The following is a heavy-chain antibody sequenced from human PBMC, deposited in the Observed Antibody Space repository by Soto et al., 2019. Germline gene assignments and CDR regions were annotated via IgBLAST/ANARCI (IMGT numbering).Heavy chain of an antibody. J-gene: IGHJ4*02. CDR1: GYTFINYH. V-gene: IGHV1-18*01. CDR2: INTYNGMT. CDR3: AKSPRGEMATD. Sequence: QVQLVQSGGEVKKPGASVTVSCKASGYTFINYHITWVRQAPGQGLEWMAWINTYNGMTDYAQRFQGRVTMTRDTSTSTAYMERRNLESEDTAVYFCAKSPRGEMATDWGQGTLVTVSS. D-gene: IGHD5-12*01.